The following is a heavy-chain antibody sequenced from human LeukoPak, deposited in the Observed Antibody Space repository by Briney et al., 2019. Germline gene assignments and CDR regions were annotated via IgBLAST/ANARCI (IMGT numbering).Heavy chain of an antibody. J-gene: IGHJ6*02. CDR1: GFTLSSDS. Sequence: PGTSLRLSCVASGFTLSSDSMNWVRQAPGKGLEWISYISDSGTTKYYAGSVKGRFTISRDNAKNSLYLQMNSLRAEDTAVYYCARAVDYYYGMDVWGQGTTVTVSS. CDR2: ISDSGTTK. CDR3: ARAVDYYYGMDV. V-gene: IGHV3-48*01.